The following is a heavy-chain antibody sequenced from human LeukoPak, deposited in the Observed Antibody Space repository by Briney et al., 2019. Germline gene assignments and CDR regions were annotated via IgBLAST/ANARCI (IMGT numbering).Heavy chain of an antibody. CDR3: ARVHYGDYLPSFDY. CDR2: ISISSGII. CDR1: GFTFSSYS. V-gene: IGHV3-48*01. Sequence: PGGSLRLSCTAAGFTFSSYSMNWVRQAPGKGLEWVSYISISSGIIYYADSVKGRFTISRDNAKNSLYLQMNSLRAEDTAMYYCARVHYGDYLPSFDYWGQGTLVTVSS. D-gene: IGHD4-17*01. J-gene: IGHJ4*02.